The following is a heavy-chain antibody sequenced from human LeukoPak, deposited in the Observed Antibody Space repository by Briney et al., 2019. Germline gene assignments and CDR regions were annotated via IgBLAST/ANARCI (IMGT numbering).Heavy chain of an antibody. D-gene: IGHD2-21*01. V-gene: IGHV1-2*02. CDR2: INPNSDYT. J-gene: IGHJ4*02. Sequence: GASVKVSCKASGYTFTGYYMFWVRQAPGQGLEWMGWINPNSDYTFYAQKFQGRVTLTRDTSISTVYMELTTLTSDDTALYYCAVAPGDYWGQGTLVSVSA. CDR1: GYTFTGYY. CDR3: AVAPGDY.